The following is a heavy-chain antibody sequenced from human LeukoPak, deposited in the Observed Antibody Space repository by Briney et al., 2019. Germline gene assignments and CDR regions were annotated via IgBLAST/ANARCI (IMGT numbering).Heavy chain of an antibody. CDR1: GGSISSSSYY. D-gene: IGHD3-22*01. Sequence: SETLSLTCTVSGGSISSSSYYRGWIRQPPGKGLEWIGSIYYSGSTYYNPSLKSRVTISVDTSKNQFSLKLSSVTAADTAVYYCARHRDYYDSSGNFDYWGQGTLVTVSS. CDR3: ARHRDYYDSSGNFDY. J-gene: IGHJ4*02. CDR2: IYYSGST. V-gene: IGHV4-39*01.